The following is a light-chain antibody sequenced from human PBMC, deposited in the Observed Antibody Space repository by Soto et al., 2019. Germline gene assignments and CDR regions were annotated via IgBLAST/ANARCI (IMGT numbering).Light chain of an antibody. J-gene: IGKJ2*01. CDR3: HPYNKWSET. CDR1: QSVSSN. CDR2: GAS. V-gene: IGKV3-15*01. Sequence: EIVMTQSPATLSVFPGERATLSCRASQSVSSNLARYQQKPGQAPRLLIYGASTRATGITASFGGSGSGTEVALTIGGVQSEDSAVYHWHPYNKWSETFGQGTKLEIK.